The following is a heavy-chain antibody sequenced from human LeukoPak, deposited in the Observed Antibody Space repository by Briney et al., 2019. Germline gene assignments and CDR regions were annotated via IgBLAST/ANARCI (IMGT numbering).Heavy chain of an antibody. J-gene: IGHJ3*02. V-gene: IGHV4-61*05. CDR3: ASWGESLHYDILTGSDAFDI. D-gene: IGHD3-9*01. Sequence: PSETLSLTCTVSGGSISSSSYYWGWIRQPPGKGLEWIGYIYYSGSTNYNPSLKSRVTISVDTSKTQFSLKLSSVTAADTAVYYCASWGESLHYDILTGSDAFDIWGQGTMVTVSS. CDR2: IYYSGST. CDR1: GGSISSSSYY.